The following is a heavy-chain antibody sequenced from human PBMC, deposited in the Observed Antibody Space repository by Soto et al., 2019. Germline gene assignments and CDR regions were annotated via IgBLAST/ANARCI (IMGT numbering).Heavy chain of an antibody. CDR1: GGSISSPGYC. CDR2: IYPTGNT. Sequence: SETLSLTCAVSGGSISSPGYCWTWIRQPPGKGLEWIGYIYPTGNTYYSPSLKSRVSISVDKSTNHLSLELNSVTAADTAVYYCARVRPYTAYWFDPWGPGTLVTVPQ. V-gene: IGHV4-30-2*01. CDR3: ARVRPYTAYWFDP. D-gene: IGHD2-2*02. J-gene: IGHJ5*02.